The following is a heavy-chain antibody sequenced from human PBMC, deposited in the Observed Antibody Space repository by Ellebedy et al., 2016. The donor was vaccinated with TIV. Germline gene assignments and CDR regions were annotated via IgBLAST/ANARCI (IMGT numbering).Heavy chain of an antibody. J-gene: IGHJ4*02. CDR2: INPKDGGT. Sequence: AASVKVSCKASGYTFTDYYIHWVRQAPGQGLEWVASINPKDGGTAFAQKVQGRLILTGDTSITTAYMELNWLRSDDTAVYYCVRDLTNYGSSSYWGQGTLVTVSS. CDR3: VRDLTNYGSSSY. CDR1: GYTFTDYY. V-gene: IGHV1-2*02. D-gene: IGHD3-22*01.